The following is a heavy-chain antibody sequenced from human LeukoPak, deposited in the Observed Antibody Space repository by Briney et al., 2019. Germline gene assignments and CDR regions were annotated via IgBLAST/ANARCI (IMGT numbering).Heavy chain of an antibody. D-gene: IGHD4-23*01. Sequence: GRSLRLSCAASGFTFSSYGMHWVRQAPGKGLEWVAFIRHDGSNKYYADSVKGRFTISRDNSKNTLYLQMNSLRAEDTAVYYCAKDTEAHGGGGAFDIWGQGTMVTVSS. V-gene: IGHV3-30*02. J-gene: IGHJ3*02. CDR1: GFTFSSYG. CDR3: AKDTEAHGGGGAFDI. CDR2: IRHDGSNK.